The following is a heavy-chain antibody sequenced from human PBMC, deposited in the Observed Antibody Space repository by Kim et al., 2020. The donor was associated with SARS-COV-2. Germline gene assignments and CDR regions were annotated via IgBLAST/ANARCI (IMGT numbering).Heavy chain of an antibody. CDR1: GGSFSGYY. V-gene: IGHV4-34*01. Sequence: SETLSLTCAVYGGSFSGYYWSWIRQPPGKGLEWIGEINHSGSTNYNPSLKSRVTISVDTSKNQFSLKLSSVTAADTAVYYCARGLQLFYGSGSSPADYIDYWGQGTLVTVSS. CDR3: ARGLQLFYGSGSSPADYIDY. J-gene: IGHJ4*02. CDR2: INHSGST. D-gene: IGHD3-10*01.